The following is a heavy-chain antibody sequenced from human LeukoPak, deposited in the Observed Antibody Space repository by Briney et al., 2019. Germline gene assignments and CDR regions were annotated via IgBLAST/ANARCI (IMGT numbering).Heavy chain of an antibody. J-gene: IGHJ2*01. CDR1: GGSISSYY. V-gene: IGHV4-4*07. Sequence: PSETLSLTCTVSGGSISSYYWGWIRQPAGKGLEWIGRIYTSGSTNYNPTLKSRVTMSVDTSKNQFSLKLSSVTAADTAVYYCARDPSGYYYGWYFDLWGRGTLVTVSS. D-gene: IGHD3-22*01. CDR2: IYTSGST. CDR3: ARDPSGYYYGWYFDL.